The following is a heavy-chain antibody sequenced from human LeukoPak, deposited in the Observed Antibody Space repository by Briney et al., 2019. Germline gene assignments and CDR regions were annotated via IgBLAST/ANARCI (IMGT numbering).Heavy chain of an antibody. Sequence: ASVKVSCKASGYTFTNYGISWVRQAPGQGLEWMGWINPNSGGTNYAQKFQARVTMTRDTSVSTAYMELSRLRSDDTAVYYCARENPSGTYYFDYWGQGTLVTVSS. CDR3: ARENPSGTYYFDY. J-gene: IGHJ4*02. V-gene: IGHV1-2*02. CDR1: GYTFTNYG. CDR2: INPNSGGT. D-gene: IGHD1-26*01.